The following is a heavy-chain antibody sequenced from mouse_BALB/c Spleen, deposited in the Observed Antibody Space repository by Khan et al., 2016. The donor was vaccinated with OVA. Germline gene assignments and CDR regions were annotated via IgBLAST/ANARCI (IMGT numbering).Heavy chain of an antibody. CDR3: ARDGSRYNYAMDY. V-gene: IGHV3-2*02. Sequence: EVQLQESGPGLVKPSQSLSLTCTVTGYSITSDYAWNWIRQFPGNKLEWMGYISSSGSTNYNPALKSRISITRDTSKNQFFLTLNSVTTDDTATYYCARDGSRYNYAMDYWGQGTSVTVSS. CDR1: GYSITSDYA. J-gene: IGHJ4*01. CDR2: ISSSGST. D-gene: IGHD2-3*01.